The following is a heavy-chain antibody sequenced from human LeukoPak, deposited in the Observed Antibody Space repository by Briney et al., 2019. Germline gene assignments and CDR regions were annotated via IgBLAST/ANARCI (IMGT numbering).Heavy chain of an antibody. J-gene: IGHJ6*02. CDR2: IIPIFGTA. CDR3: ARVIVVVPAAERAYYYGMDV. D-gene: IGHD2-2*01. V-gene: IGHV1-69*13. CDR1: GYSISGHG. Sequence: GASVKVSCKASGYSISGHGISWVRQAPGQGLEWMGGIIPIFGTANYAQKFQGRVTITADESTSTAYMELSSLRSEDTAVYYCARVIVVVPAAERAYYYGMDVWGQGTTVTVSS.